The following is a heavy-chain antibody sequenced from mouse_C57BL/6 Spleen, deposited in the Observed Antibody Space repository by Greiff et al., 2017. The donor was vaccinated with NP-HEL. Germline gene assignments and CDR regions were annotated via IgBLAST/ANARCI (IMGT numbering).Heavy chain of an antibody. D-gene: IGHD2-2*01. CDR1: GFTFSSYA. Sequence: EVQVVESGGGLVKPGGSLKLSCAASGFTFSSYAMSWVRQTPEKRLEWVATISDGGSYTYYPDNVKGRFTISRDNAKNNLYLQMSHLKSEDTAMYYCARDRGVYYGYDWAYWGQGTLVTVSA. CDR3: ARDRGVYYGYDWAY. V-gene: IGHV5-4*01. CDR2: ISDGGSYT. J-gene: IGHJ3*01.